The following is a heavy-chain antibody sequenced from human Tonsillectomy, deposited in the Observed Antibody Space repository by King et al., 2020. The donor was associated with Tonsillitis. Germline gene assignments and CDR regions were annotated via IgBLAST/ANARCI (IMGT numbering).Heavy chain of an antibody. CDR1: GFAFSSYA. Sequence: VQLVESGGAWVQPGGSLRLSCAASGFAFSSYAMSWVRQAPGKGPEWVSVITDSGCKTYYADSVEGRLTISRDNSKNTLYLQMNSLRAEDTAIYYCARGSWGVGPYYGMDVWGRGTTVTVSS. CDR3: ARGSWGVGPYYGMDV. CDR2: ITDSGCKT. J-gene: IGHJ6*02. V-gene: IGHV3-23*04. D-gene: IGHD1-26*01.